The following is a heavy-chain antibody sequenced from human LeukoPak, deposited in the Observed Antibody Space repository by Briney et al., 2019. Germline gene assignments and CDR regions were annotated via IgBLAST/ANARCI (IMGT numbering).Heavy chain of an antibody. CDR2: ISGSGSTI. CDR1: GFTFSDYY. Sequence: GGSLRLSCAASGFTFSDYYMSWIRQAPGKGLEWVLYISGSGSTIYYADSVKGRFTISRDNAKNSLYLQMNSLGAEDTAVYYCARRSGSYQADFDYWGQGTLVTVSS. J-gene: IGHJ4*02. D-gene: IGHD1-26*01. CDR3: ARRSGSYQADFDY. V-gene: IGHV3-11*01.